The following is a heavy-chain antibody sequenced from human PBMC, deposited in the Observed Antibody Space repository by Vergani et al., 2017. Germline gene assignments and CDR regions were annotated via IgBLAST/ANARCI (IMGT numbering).Heavy chain of an antibody. CDR3: ARHGPGYYHYYMHV. J-gene: IGHJ6*03. CDR1: GGLFRGYY. V-gene: IGHV4-34*02. D-gene: IGHD2-8*01. CDR2: IDHSGSA. Sequence: QVQLQQSGAGLLKPSETLSLMCGLYGGLFRGYYWSGIRQSPGKGLEWIGEIDHSGSANYNPSLKTRVIISVDTSKNQFSLKLTSVTAADTAVYYCARHGPGYYHYYMHVWGKGTTVTVSS.